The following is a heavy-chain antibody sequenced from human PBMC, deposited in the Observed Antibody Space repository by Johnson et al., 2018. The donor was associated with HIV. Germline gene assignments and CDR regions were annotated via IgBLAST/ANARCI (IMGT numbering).Heavy chain of an antibody. CDR3: ARDSGLRAFDV. CDR1: GFTFDDYA. Sequence: VQLVESGGGLVQPGRSLRLSCAASGFTFDDYAMHWVRQAPGKGLEWVSGISWNSGSIGYADSVKGRFTISRDNAKNSLYLQMNSLRAEDTALYYCARDSGLRAFDVWGQGTMVTVSS. V-gene: IGHV3-9*01. CDR2: ISWNSGSI. D-gene: IGHD3-10*01. J-gene: IGHJ3*01.